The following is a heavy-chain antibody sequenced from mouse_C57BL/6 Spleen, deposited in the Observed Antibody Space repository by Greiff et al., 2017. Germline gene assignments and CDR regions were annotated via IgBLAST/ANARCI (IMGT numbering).Heavy chain of an antibody. D-gene: IGHD2-2*01. CDR2: ISDGGSYT. CDR3: AGPYGYETWFAY. CDR1: GFTFSSYA. J-gene: IGHJ3*01. Sequence: DVHLVESGGGLVKPGGSLKLSCAASGFTFSSYAMSWVRQTPEKRLEWVATISDGGSYTYYPDNVKGRFTISRDKAKNNLYLQMSHLKSEDTAMYYCAGPYGYETWFAYWGQGALVTVSA. V-gene: IGHV5-4*01.